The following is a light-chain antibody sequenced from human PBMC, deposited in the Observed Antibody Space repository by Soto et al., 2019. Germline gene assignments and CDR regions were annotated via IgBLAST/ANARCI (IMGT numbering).Light chain of an antibody. Sequence: EIVMTQSPATLSVSPGERVTLSCRASQSVRSDLAWYQQKPGQAPRLLIYAASTRATGIPARFSGSGSGTEFTLAISSLQSEDFAVYYCQQYVNWPPTFTLGQGTKLEIK. J-gene: IGKJ2*01. CDR2: AAS. V-gene: IGKV3D-15*01. CDR3: QQYVNWPPTFT. CDR1: QSVRSD.